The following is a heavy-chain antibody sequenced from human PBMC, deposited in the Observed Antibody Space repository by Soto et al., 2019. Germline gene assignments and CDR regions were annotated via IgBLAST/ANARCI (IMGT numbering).Heavy chain of an antibody. J-gene: IGHJ5*01. CDR2: IDGRGGTT. V-gene: IGHV3-23*01. CDR3: AKGKISTTTYTSFDS. D-gene: IGHD1-26*01. CDR1: GFPFSSTD. Sequence: GGSLRLSCAASGFPFSSTDMTWVRQAPGKGLDWVSTIDGRGGTTYYADYVKGRFTISRDNFKSAVHLQTNSLRAEDTAIYYCAKGKISTTTYTSFDSWGRGTLVTVSS.